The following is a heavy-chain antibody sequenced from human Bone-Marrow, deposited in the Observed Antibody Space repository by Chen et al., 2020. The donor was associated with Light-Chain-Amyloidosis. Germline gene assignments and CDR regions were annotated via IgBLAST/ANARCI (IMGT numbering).Heavy chain of an antibody. J-gene: IGHJ4*02. CDR3: ARRGAVAGIIDY. D-gene: IGHD6-19*01. CDR1: GFTFSSYS. Sequence: EVQLVESGGGLVKPGGSLRLSCAASGFTFSSYSMNWVRQAQGKGLEWVSSISSSSSYIYYADSVKGRFTISRDNAKNSLYLQMNSLRAEDTAVYYCARRGAVAGIIDYWGQGTLVTVSS. CDR2: ISSSSSYI. V-gene: IGHV3-21*01.